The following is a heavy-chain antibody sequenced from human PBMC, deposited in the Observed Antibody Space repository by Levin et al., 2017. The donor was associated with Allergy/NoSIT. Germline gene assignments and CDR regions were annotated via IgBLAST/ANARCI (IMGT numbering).Heavy chain of an antibody. J-gene: IGHJ3*02. CDR1: GFKFGDYA. CDR3: TREVTTRAFDI. Sequence: GESLKISCSGSGFKFGDYAMNWLRQAPGKGLEWVGFIRSQSNGGTPEYAASVRGRFVISRDDSRSIAYLQMNSLKIEETGRYFCTREVTTRAFDIWGQGTWVTVSS. CDR2: IRSQSNGGTP. D-gene: IGHD4-17*01. V-gene: IGHV3-49*03.